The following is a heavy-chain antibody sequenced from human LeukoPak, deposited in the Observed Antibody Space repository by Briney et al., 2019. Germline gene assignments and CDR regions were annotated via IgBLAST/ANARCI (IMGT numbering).Heavy chain of an antibody. J-gene: IGHJ4*02. CDR3: ARGPPTPGPADY. CDR2: INQDGNDI. CDR1: GFTFSTYW. Sequence: PGGSLRLSCAASGFTFSTYWMTWVRQAPGKGLEWVANINQDGNDISYVDSVEGRFTISRDNAKNSLYLQMNSLRVEDTAVYYCARGPPTPGPADYWGQGTLVTVSS. V-gene: IGHV3-7*01.